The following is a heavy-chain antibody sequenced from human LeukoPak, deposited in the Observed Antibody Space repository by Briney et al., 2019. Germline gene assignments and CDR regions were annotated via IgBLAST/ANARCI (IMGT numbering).Heavy chain of an antibody. J-gene: IGHJ4*02. V-gene: IGHV4-61*02. Sequence: SETLSLTCTVSGGSISSGSYYRSWIRQPAGKGLEWIGRIYTSGSTDYNPSLKSRVTISVDTSKNQFSLKLSSVTAADTGVYYCARDLRGNYGILDYWGQGTLVTVSS. D-gene: IGHD4-11*01. CDR2: IYTSGST. CDR1: GGSISSGSYY. CDR3: ARDLRGNYGILDY.